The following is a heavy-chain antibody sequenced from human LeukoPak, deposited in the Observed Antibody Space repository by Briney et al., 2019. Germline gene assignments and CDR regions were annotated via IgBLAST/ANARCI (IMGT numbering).Heavy chain of an antibody. CDR3: ARDFADYYDSSGYYYPLDY. Sequence: GGSLRLSCAASGFTFSTYSINWVRQAPGKGLEWVSYIRSRDRTIYYADSVKGRFTIPRDNAKNSLYLQMNSLRAEDTAVYYCARDFADYYDSSGYYYPLDYWGQGTLVTVSS. V-gene: IGHV3-48*04. J-gene: IGHJ4*02. CDR2: IRSRDRTI. D-gene: IGHD3-22*01. CDR1: GFTFSTYS.